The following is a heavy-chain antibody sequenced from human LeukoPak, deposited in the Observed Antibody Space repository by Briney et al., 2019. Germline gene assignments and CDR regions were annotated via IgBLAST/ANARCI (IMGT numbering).Heavy chain of an antibody. CDR3: ARRASAYSHPYDY. CDR1: GFTFSSYA. V-gene: IGHV3-23*01. Sequence: GGSLRLSCATSGFTFSSYAMSWVRQAPGKGLEWVSSISGSGGNTYYADSVKGRFTISRDYSKNTLYLQMNSLRAEDTAVYYCARRASAYSHPYDYWGQGTLVAVSS. J-gene: IGHJ4*02. CDR2: ISGSGGNT. D-gene: IGHD4/OR15-4a*01.